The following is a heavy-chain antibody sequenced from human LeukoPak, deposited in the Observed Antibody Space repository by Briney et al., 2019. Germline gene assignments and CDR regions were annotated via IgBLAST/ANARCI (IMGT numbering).Heavy chain of an antibody. V-gene: IGHV3-64*01. D-gene: IGHD3-22*01. Sequence: GGSLRLSCAASGFTFSDYAMHWVRQAPGKGLECVSAISTDGRGTYYANSVKGRFTISRDNSKNTLYLQMASLRVEDMAVYYCATYFDSSYGYWGQGTLVTVSS. J-gene: IGHJ4*02. CDR3: ATYFDSSYGY. CDR2: ISTDGRGT. CDR1: GFTFSDYA.